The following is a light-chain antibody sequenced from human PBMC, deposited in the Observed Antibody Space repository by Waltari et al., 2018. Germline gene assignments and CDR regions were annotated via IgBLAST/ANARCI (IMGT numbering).Light chain of an antibody. CDR3: CSYAGSNTFV. V-gene: IGLV2-23*02. J-gene: IGLJ1*01. Sequence: QSALTQPASVSGSPGQSITISCTGPSSDVGGYTYVSWSQQHPGKAPKVMIYDVSKRPSGVSNRFSGSKSGNTASLTISGLQAEDETDYYCCSYAGSNTFVFGTGTKVTVL. CDR1: SSDVGGYTY. CDR2: DVS.